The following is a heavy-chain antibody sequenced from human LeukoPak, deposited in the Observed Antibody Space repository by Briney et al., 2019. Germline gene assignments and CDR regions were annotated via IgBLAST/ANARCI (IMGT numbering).Heavy chain of an antibody. V-gene: IGHV5-51*01. D-gene: IGHD3-22*01. Sequence: GESLKISXKGSGYSFNSYWIGWVRQRPGKGLEWMGIIYPGDSNTRYSPSFQGQVTISADKSISTAYLQWSSLKASDTAMYYCARKAYYYGSTGYPDYWGQGTLVTVSS. CDR1: GYSFNSYW. J-gene: IGHJ4*02. CDR2: IYPGDSNT. CDR3: ARKAYYYGSTGYPDY.